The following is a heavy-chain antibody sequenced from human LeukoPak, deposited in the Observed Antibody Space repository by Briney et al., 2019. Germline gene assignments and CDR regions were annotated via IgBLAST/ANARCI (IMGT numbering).Heavy chain of an antibody. CDR3: ARGYWFYFDY. CDR2: IYISGST. J-gene: IGHJ4*02. Sequence: SETLSLTCFVSGGSISSGRYYWSWIRQPAGKGLEWIGRIYISGSTNYNPSLKSRVTISADTSKNLFSLKLSSVTAADTAVYYCARGYWFYFDYWGQGTLVTVSS. V-gene: IGHV4-61*02. D-gene: IGHD2-8*02. CDR1: GGSISSGRYY.